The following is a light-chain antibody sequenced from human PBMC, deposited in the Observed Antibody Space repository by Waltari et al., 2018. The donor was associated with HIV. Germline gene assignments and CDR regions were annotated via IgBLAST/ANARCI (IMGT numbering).Light chain of an antibody. CDR2: DTK. Sequence: QSVLTQPPSVSGAPGQRVTIACTGGSSNIGAGYDVHWYRKFPGTAPKLLIYDTKKRPSGVPDRFSVSKSGTSASLAITGLQAEDEADYYCQSFDSSLSAVIFGGGTKLTVL. CDR3: QSFDSSLSAVI. V-gene: IGLV1-40*01. J-gene: IGLJ2*01. CDR1: SSNIGAGYD.